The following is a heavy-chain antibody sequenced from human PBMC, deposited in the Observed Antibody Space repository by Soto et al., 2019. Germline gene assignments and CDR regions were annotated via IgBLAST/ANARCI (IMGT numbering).Heavy chain of an antibody. D-gene: IGHD3-10*01. CDR2: IYYSGST. V-gene: IGHV4-39*01. CDR1: GGSISSSSYY. CDR3: ASSSIVLLWFGELSGWFDP. J-gene: IGHJ5*02. Sequence: SETLSLTCTVSGGSISSSSYYWGWIRQPPGKGLEWIGSIYYSGSTYYNPSLKSRVTISVDTSKNQFSLKLSSVTATDTAVYYCASSSIVLLWFGELSGWFDPWGQGTLVPVSS.